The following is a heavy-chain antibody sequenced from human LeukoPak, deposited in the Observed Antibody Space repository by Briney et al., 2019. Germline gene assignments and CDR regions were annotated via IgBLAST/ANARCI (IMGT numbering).Heavy chain of an antibody. J-gene: IGHJ4*02. CDR1: GYTFTGYY. V-gene: IGHV1-2*02. D-gene: IGHD6-13*01. CDR2: INPNSGGT. CDR3: ARNGDSSSWYWDYFDH. Sequence: ASVKVSCKASGYTFTGYYMHWVRQAPGQGLEWMGWINPNSGGTNYAQKFQGRVTMTRDTSISTAYMELSRLRSDDTAVYYCARNGDSSSWYWDYFDHWGQGTLVTVSS.